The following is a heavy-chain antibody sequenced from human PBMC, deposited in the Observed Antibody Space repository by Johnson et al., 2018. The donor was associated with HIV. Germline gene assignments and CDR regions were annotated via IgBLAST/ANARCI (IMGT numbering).Heavy chain of an antibody. CDR2: ISWNSGSI. CDR1: GFTFDDYA. V-gene: IGHV3-9*01. D-gene: IGHD2-2*01. J-gene: IGHJ3*02. Sequence: EVQLVESGGGLVQPGRSLRLSCAASGFTFDDYAMHWVRQAPGKGLEWVSGISWNSGSIGYADSVKGRFTISRDNAKNSLYLQMNSLRAEDTAVYYCARNGLIPAAKGVAFDIWGQGTTVTVSS. CDR3: ARNGLIPAAKGVAFDI.